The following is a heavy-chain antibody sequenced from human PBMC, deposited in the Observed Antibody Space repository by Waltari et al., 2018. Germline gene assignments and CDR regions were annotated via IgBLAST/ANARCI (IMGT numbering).Heavy chain of an antibody. Sequence: VHLVESGGGLVRPGRSRRCAYTASGFVFDVYRIEWVRQAPGKGMEWVAGINWNSGTIHYADSVKGRFTISRDNAENSLYLQMNSLTTEDTAVYYCTKDMDGATAMAPRLDFWGQGTLVTVSS. CDR1: GFVFDVYR. CDR3: TKDMDGATAMAPRLDF. D-gene: IGHD5-18*01. CDR2: INWNSGTI. V-gene: IGHV3-9*01. J-gene: IGHJ4*02.